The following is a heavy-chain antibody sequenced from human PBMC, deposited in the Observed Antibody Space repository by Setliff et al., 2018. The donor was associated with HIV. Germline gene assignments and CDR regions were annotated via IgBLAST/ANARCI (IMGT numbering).Heavy chain of an antibody. Sequence: SVKVSCKASGGTFSRYAISWVRQAPGQGLEWMGRIIPVFGAENYAQKFQGKVTITADKSTSTAYMELRSLRSEDTAMYYCARDTGYYDSTVSPPYNWFDPWGQGTLVTVSS. CDR3: ARDTGYYDSTVSPPYNWFDP. D-gene: IGHD3-22*01. V-gene: IGHV1-69*06. CDR2: IIPVFGAE. J-gene: IGHJ5*02. CDR1: GGTFSRYA.